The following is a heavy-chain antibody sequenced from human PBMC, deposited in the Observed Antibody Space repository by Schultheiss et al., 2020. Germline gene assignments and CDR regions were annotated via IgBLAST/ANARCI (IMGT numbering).Heavy chain of an antibody. V-gene: IGHV4-39*07. Sequence: SETLSLTCTVSGGSISSSSYYWSWIRQPPGKGLEWIGEINHSGSTNYNPSLKSRVTISIDTSKNQLSLKLSSVTAADTSVYYCARGRFSGSYFDYWGPGTLVTVSS. CDR3: ARGRFSGSYFDY. D-gene: IGHD1-26*01. CDR2: INHSGST. CDR1: GGSISSSSYY. J-gene: IGHJ4*02.